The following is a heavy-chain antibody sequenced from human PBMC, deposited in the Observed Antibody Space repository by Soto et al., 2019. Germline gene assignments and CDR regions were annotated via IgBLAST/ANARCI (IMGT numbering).Heavy chain of an antibody. D-gene: IGHD6-13*01. CDR1: GYTFTSYD. V-gene: IGHV1-8*01. CDR3: AKGTPRYSSSWYLDAFDI. CDR2: MNPNSGNT. Sequence: QVQLVQSGAEVKKPGASVKVSCKASGYTFTSYDINWVRQATGQGLEWMGWMNPNSGNTGYAQKFQGRGTMTRNTSISTAYMELSSLRSEDTAVYYCAKGTPRYSSSWYLDAFDICGQGTMVTVSS. J-gene: IGHJ3*02.